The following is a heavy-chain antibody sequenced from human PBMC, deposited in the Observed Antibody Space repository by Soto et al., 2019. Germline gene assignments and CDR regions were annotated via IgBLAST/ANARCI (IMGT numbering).Heavy chain of an antibody. D-gene: IGHD3-22*01. J-gene: IGHJ4*02. CDR3: ARAPTPTYYYDSSGYPHFDY. CDR2: IYYSGST. Sequence: PSETLSLTCTVSGGSISSYYWSWIRQPPGKGLEWIGYIYYSGSTNYNPSLKSRVTISVDTSKNQFSLKLSSVTAADTAVYYCARAPTPTYYYDSSGYPHFDYWGQGTLVTVSS. V-gene: IGHV4-59*01. CDR1: GGSISSYY.